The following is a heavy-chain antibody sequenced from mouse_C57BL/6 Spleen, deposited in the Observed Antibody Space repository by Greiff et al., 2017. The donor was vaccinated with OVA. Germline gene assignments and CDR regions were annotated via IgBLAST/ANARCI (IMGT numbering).Heavy chain of an antibody. CDR3: ARGGLTGTKGTYFDY. D-gene: IGHD4-1*01. CDR2: IDPSDSYT. Sequence: QVQLQQPGAELVKPGASVKLSCKASGYTFTSYWMQWVKQRPGQGLEWIGEIDPSDSYTNYTQKFKGKATLTVDTSSSTAYMQLSSLTSEDSAVYYCARGGLTGTKGTYFDYWGQGTTLTVSS. J-gene: IGHJ2*01. V-gene: IGHV1-50*01. CDR1: GYTFTSYW.